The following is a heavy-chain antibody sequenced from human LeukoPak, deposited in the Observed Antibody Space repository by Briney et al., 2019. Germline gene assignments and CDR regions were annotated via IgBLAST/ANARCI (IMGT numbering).Heavy chain of an antibody. Sequence: SETLSLTCTVSGGSISSYYWSWIRQPAGKGLEWIGRIYTSGSTNYNPSLKSRVTMSVDTSKNQFSLKLSSVTAADTAVYYCARLVVVVPAATRAAFVIWGQGTMVTVSS. V-gene: IGHV4-4*07. D-gene: IGHD2-2*01. CDR2: IYTSGST. CDR1: GGSISSYY. J-gene: IGHJ3*02. CDR3: ARLVVVVPAATRAAFVI.